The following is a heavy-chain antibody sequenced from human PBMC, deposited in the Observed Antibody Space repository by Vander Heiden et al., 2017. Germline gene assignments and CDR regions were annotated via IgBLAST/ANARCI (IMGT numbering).Heavy chain of an antibody. CDR2: ISGSGGST. CDR1: GFTFSSYA. J-gene: IGHJ4*02. D-gene: IGHD3-22*01. V-gene: IGHV3-23*01. CDR3: AKVLQGRDSSGYLFDY. Sequence: EVQLLESGGGLVQPGGSLRLSCAASGFTFSSYAMSWVRQAPGKVLEWVSAISGSGGSTYYADPVKGRFTISRDNSKNTLYLQMNSLRAEETAVYYCAKVLQGRDSSGYLFDYWGQGTLVTVSS.